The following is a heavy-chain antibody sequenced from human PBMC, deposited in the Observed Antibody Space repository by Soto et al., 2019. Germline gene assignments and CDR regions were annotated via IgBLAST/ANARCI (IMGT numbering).Heavy chain of an antibody. J-gene: IGHJ5*02. V-gene: IGHV4-39*01. D-gene: IGHD2-15*01. Sequence: SETLSLTCTVSGGSISSSSYYWGWIRQPPGKGLEWIGSIYYSGSTYYNPSLKSRVTISVDTSKNQFSLKPSSVTAADTAVYYCAXHIVVVVAATPVGWFDPWGQGTLVTVSS. CDR2: IYYSGST. CDR1: GGSISSSSYY. CDR3: AXHIVVVVAATPVGWFDP.